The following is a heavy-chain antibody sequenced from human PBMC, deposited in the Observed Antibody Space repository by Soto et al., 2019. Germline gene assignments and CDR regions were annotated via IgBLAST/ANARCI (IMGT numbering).Heavy chain of an antibody. Sequence: GGSLRLSCSASGFTFSSYAMHWVRQAPGKGLEYVSAISSNGGSTYYADSVKGRFTISRDNSKNTLYLQMSSLRAEDTAVYYCVKDPDSSSWDYGYWGQGTLVTVSS. CDR2: ISSNGGST. V-gene: IGHV3-64D*06. D-gene: IGHD6-13*01. J-gene: IGHJ4*02. CDR3: VKDPDSSSWDYGY. CDR1: GFTFSSYA.